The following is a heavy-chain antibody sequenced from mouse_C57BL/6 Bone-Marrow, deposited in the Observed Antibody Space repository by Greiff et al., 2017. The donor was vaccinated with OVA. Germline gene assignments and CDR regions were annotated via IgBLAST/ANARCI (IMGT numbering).Heavy chain of an antibody. V-gene: IGHV2-9-1*01. Sequence: VQLVESGPGLVAPSQSLSITCTVSGFSLTSYAISWVRQPPGKGLEWLGVIWTGGGTNYNSALKSRLSISKDNSKSQVFLKMNSLQTDDTARYYCARSFYYDYGYAMDYWGQGTSVTVSS. CDR1: GFSLTSYA. CDR2: IWTGGGT. CDR3: ARSFYYDYGYAMDY. D-gene: IGHD2-4*01. J-gene: IGHJ4*01.